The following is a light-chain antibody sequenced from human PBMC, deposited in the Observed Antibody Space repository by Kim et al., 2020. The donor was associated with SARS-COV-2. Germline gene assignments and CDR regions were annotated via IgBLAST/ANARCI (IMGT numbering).Light chain of an antibody. CDR1: QSVDTN. CDR2: GAS. Sequence: EIVMTQSPATLSVSPGERVTLSCRASQSVDTNLAWYQQKPGQAPRPLIYGASTRATDIPARFSGSGSGTEFTLIVSSLQSEDFAVYYCQQYSHWPPYTFGQGTKVDIK. CDR3: QQYSHWPPYT. V-gene: IGKV3-15*01. J-gene: IGKJ2*01.